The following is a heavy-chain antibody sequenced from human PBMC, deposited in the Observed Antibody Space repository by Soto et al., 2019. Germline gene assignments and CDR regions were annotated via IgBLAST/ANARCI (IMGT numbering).Heavy chain of an antibody. V-gene: IGHV4-34*01. D-gene: IGHD2-8*01. CDR1: GGSFSGYY. CDR2: INHSGST. CDR3: ARLLTRRVDNWFDP. J-gene: IGHJ5*02. Sequence: SETLSLTCAVYGGSFSGYYWSWIRQPPGKGLEWIGEINHSGSTNYNPSLKSRVTISVDTSKNQFSLKLSSVTAADTAVYYCARLLTRRVDNWFDPWGQGXLVTVSS.